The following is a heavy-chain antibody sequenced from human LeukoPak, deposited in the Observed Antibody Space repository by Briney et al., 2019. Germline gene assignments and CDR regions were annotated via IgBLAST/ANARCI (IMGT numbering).Heavy chain of an antibody. CDR2: INPSGGST. V-gene: IGHV1-46*01. J-gene: IGHJ4*02. Sequence: ASVKVSCKASGYTFTSYYIHWVRQAPGQGLKWMGVINPSGGSTSYAQKFQGRVTMTRDTSTSTVYMELSSLRSEDTAVYYCARRGDGYSYFDYWGQGALVTVSS. D-gene: IGHD5-24*01. CDR1: GYTFTSYY. CDR3: ARRGDGYSYFDY.